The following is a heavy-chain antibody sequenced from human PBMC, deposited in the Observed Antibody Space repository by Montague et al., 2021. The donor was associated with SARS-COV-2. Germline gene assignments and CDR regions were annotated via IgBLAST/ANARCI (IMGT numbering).Heavy chain of an antibody. CDR3: ARISHREGYYFDY. J-gene: IGHJ4*02. CDR1: GGSISGYY. CDR2: IYYSGST. V-gene: IGHV4-59*01. Sequence: SETLSLTCTVSGGSISGYYWSWMRQPPGKGLEWIGYIYYSGSTNYNTSLKSRVTISIDTSKNQCSLKLRSVTAADAAVDYCARISHREGYYFDYWGQGTLATVSS.